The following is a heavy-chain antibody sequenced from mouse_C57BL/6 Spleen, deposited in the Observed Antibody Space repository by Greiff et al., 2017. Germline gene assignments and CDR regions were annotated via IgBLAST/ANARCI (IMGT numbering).Heavy chain of an antibody. Sequence: EVKLMESGGGLVQPGGSLKLSCAASGFTFSDYYMYWVRQTPEKRLEWVAYISNGGGSTYYPDTVKGRFTISRDNAKNTLYLQMSRLKSEDTAMYYCARQYGGAMDYWGQGTSVTVSS. CDR3: ARQYGGAMDY. D-gene: IGHD1-1*01. V-gene: IGHV5-12*01. CDR2: ISNGGGST. CDR1: GFTFSDYY. J-gene: IGHJ4*01.